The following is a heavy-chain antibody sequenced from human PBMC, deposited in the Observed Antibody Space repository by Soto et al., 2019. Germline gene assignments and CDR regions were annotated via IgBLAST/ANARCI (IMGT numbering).Heavy chain of an antibody. J-gene: IGHJ6*02. D-gene: IGHD3-22*01. CDR2: TYYRSKWYN. Sequence: PSQTLSLTCVISGDSVSSNSAAWNWIRQSPSRGLEWLGRTYYRSKWYNDYAVSVKSRITINPDTSKNQFSLQLNSVTPEDTAVYYCARDWFYYDSSGYSVPHPYGMDVWGQGTTVTVSS. CDR1: GDSVSSNSAA. CDR3: ARDWFYYDSSGYSVPHPYGMDV. V-gene: IGHV6-1*01.